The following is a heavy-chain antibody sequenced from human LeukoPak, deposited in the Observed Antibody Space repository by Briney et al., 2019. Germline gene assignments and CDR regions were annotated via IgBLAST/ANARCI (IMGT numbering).Heavy chain of an antibody. V-gene: IGHV1-69*04. Sequence: ASVKVSCKASGGTFSSYAISWVRQAPGQGLEWMGRIIPILGIANYAQKFQGRVTITADKSTSTAYMELSSLRSEDTAVYYCARERSTYYYGSGSESKYYYGMDVWGQGTTVTVSS. J-gene: IGHJ6*02. D-gene: IGHD3-10*01. CDR1: GGTFSSYA. CDR3: ARERSTYYYGSGSESKYYYGMDV. CDR2: IIPILGIA.